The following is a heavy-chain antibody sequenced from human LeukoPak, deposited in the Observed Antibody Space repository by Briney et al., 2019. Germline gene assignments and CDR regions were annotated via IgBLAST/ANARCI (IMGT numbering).Heavy chain of an antibody. J-gene: IGHJ4*02. CDR2: ILASGSPT. Sequence: GGSLRLSCAASGFNFNSYTMNWVRQAPGKGLQWVANILASGSPTYYADSVKGRFIISGDNSKNTVYLQMNSLRVEDTAIYYCAKDLRPDGVDNFDHWGQGILVTVSS. CDR3: AKDLRPDGVDNFDH. D-gene: IGHD2-8*01. CDR1: GFNFNSYT. V-gene: IGHV3-23*01.